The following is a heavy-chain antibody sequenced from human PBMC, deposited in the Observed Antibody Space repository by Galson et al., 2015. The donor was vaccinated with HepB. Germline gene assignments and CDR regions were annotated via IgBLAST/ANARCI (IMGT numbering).Heavy chain of an antibody. V-gene: IGHV3-23*01. D-gene: IGHD3-10*01. J-gene: IGHJ6*02. CDR3: AKSHVTMVRGVIITWLGDYYYYGMDV. Sequence: SLRLSCAASGFTFSSYAMSWVRQAPGKGLEWVSAISGSGGSTYYADSVKGRFTISRDNSKNTLYLQMNSLRAEDTAVYYCAKSHVTMVRGVIITWLGDYYYYGMDVWGQGTTVTVSS. CDR2: ISGSGGST. CDR1: GFTFSSYA.